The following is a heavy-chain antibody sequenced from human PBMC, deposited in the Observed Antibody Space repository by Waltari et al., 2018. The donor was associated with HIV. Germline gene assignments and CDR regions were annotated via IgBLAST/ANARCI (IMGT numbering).Heavy chain of an antibody. D-gene: IGHD3-3*01. V-gene: IGHV3-23*01. J-gene: IGHJ4*02. CDR2: ISGSGGST. CDR1: GFPFSSPA. Sequence: EVQLLESGGGLVQPGGSLRLSCAASGFPFSSPAISWVRQAPGEGLEWVSAISGSGGSTHYADSVKGRFTISRDNSKSTLYLQMNSLRAEDTAVYYCAGFLEWSTPLDYFDYWGQGTLVTVSS. CDR3: AGFLEWSTPLDYFDY.